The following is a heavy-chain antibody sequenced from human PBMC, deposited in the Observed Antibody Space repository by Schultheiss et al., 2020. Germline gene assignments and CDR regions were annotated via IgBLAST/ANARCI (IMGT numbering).Heavy chain of an antibody. J-gene: IGHJ3*02. CDR1: GGSFSGYY. Sequence: SQTLSLTCAVYGGSFSGYYWSWIRQPPGKGLEWIGEINHSGSTNYNPSLKSRVTISVDTSKNQFSLKLSSVTAADTAVYYCARERALVPHRLITFDIWGQGTMVNVSS. CDR3: ARERALVPHRLITFDI. D-gene: IGHD6-13*01. CDR2: INHSGST. V-gene: IGHV4-34*01.